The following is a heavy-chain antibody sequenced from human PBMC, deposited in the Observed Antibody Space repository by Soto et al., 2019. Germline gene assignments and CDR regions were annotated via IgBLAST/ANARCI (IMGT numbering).Heavy chain of an antibody. CDR3: ASIRGVFGY. CDR2: TKDKAYSYTT. CDR1: GFSLSDLF. V-gene: IGHV3-72*01. D-gene: IGHD3-10*01. J-gene: IGHJ4*02. Sequence: EVQLVESGGDLVQPGGSLRLSCAASGFSLSDLFIDWVRQAPGKGLEWIGRTKDKAYSYTTEYAASMKGRFTISRDGSTNSLYLQMSSLKNEDTAVYYCASIRGVFGYWGQGTLVTVSS.